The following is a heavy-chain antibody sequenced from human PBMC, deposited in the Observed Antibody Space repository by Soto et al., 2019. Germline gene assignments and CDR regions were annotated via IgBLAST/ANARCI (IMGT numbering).Heavy chain of an antibody. CDR2: IYYSGST. V-gene: IGHV4-31*03. CDR3: ARVEAAAGIRYFDY. J-gene: IGHJ4*02. CDR1: GGSISSGGYY. Sequence: PSETLSLTCTVSGGSISSGGYYWSWIRQHPGKGLEWIGYIYYSGSTYYNPSLKSRVTISVDTSKNQFSLKLSSVTAADTAVYYCARVEAAAGIRYFDYWGQGTLVTVSS. D-gene: IGHD6-13*01.